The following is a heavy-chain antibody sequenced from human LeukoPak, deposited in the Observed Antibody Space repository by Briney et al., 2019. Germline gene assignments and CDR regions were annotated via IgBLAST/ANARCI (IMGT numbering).Heavy chain of an antibody. CDR3: AKAQMVLMTTGWFDP. V-gene: IGHV3-7*01. Sequence: GGSLRLSCAASGFTFSSYWMSCVRQAPGAGLEWVANIKQDGSEKYYVDSVKGRFTISRDNAKNSLYLQMNSLRAEDTAVYYCAKAQMVLMTTGWFDPWGQGTLVTVSS. D-gene: IGHD4-11*01. CDR2: IKQDGSEK. J-gene: IGHJ5*02. CDR1: GFTFSSYW.